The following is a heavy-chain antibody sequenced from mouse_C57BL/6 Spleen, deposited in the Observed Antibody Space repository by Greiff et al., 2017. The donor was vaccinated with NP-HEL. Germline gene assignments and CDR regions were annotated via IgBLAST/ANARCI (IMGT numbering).Heavy chain of an antibody. Sequence: QVQLQQSGAELVMPGASVKLSCKASGYTFTSYWMHWVKQRPGQGLEWIGEIDPSDSYTNYNQKFKGKSTLTVDKSSSTAYMQLSSLTSEDSAVYYCARAWNMGLRRTTYFDDWGQGTTLTVSS. J-gene: IGHJ2*01. CDR3: ARAWNMGLRRTTYFDD. D-gene: IGHD2-4*01. V-gene: IGHV1-69*01. CDR2: IDPSDSYT. CDR1: GYTFTSYW.